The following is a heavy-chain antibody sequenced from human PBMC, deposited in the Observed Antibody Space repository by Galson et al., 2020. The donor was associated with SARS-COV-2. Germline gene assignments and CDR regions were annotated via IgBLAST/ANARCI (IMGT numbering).Heavy chain of an antibody. D-gene: IGHD4-17*01. CDR3: TTKTTVVTPVLDY. V-gene: IGHV3-15*07. CDR2: IKSKTDGGTT. Sequence: GESLKISCAASGFTFSNAWMNWVRQAPGKGLEWVGRIKSKTDGGTTDYAAPVKGRFTISRDDSKNTLYLQMNSLKTEDTAVYYCTTKTTVVTPVLDYWGQGTLVTVSS. CDR1: GFTFSNAW. J-gene: IGHJ4*02.